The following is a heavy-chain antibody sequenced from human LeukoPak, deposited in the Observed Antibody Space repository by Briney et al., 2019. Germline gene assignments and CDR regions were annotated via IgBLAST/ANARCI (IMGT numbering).Heavy chain of an antibody. CDR3: TRGDGDWNFPYFYNMDV. V-gene: IGHV4-39*07. J-gene: IGHJ6*03. Sequence: SSETLSLTCNVSGGSISSSSYYWGWIRQPPGKRLEWIGSLYYSGSTYYNPSLKSRVTISGDMSNNQFSLKLSSVTAADTAVYYCTRGDGDWNFPYFYNMDVWGKGTRVTVSS. D-gene: IGHD1-7*01. CDR2: LYYSGST. CDR1: GGSISSSSYY.